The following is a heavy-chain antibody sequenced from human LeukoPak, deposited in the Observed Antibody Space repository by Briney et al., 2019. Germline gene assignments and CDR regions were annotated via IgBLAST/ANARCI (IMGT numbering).Heavy chain of an antibody. V-gene: IGHV1-18*01. CDR2: ISGFKGNA. D-gene: IGHD6-13*01. J-gene: IGHJ4*02. CDR3: ARDERSAAAGSAYYLDS. CDR1: GYSFTNCG. Sequence: ASVKVSCKASGYSFTNCGISWVRQAPGQGLEWMGWISGFKGNANFAPKLQDRVTLTTDASTSTAYMELRSLRSDDTAVYYCARDERSAAAGSAYYLDSWGQGTLVTVSS.